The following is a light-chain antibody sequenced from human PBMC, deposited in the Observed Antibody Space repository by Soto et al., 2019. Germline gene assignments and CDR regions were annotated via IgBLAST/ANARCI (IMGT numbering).Light chain of an antibody. Sequence: QTVVTQEPSFSVSPGRTVTLTCGLSSGSVSTSYYPSWYQQTPGQAPRTLIYSTSTRSSGVPDRFSGSILGNKAALTITGAQADDESVYYCMLYMGSGIWVFGGGTKVTVL. CDR1: SGSVSTSYY. CDR3: MLYMGSGIWV. CDR2: STS. V-gene: IGLV8-61*01. J-gene: IGLJ3*02.